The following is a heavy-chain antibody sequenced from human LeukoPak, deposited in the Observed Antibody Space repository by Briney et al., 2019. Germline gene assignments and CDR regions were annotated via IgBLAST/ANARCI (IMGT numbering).Heavy chain of an antibody. D-gene: IGHD3-22*01. V-gene: IGHV4-38-2*02. CDR3: AREAGRRRLYYYDSSGYYPFSFDY. CDR2: IYHSGST. J-gene: IGHJ4*02. Sequence: PSETLSLTCTVSGYSISSGYYWGWIRQPPGKGLEWIGSIYHSGSTYYNPSLKSRVTISVDTSKNQFSLKLSSVTAADTAVYYCAREAGRRRLYYYDSSGYYPFSFDYWGQGTLVTVSS. CDR1: GYSISSGYY.